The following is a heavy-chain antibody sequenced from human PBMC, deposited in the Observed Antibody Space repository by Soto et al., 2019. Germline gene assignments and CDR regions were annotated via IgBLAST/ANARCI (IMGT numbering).Heavy chain of an antibody. CDR2: ISNDGSYS. CDR1: GFTLSSYG. D-gene: IGHD2-15*01. Sequence: QVQLVESGGGVVQPGRSLRLSCTAPGFTLSSYGMHWVRQAPGKGLEWVAVISNDGSYSNYADSAKGRFTISRDNSQKPRNLQIDTLRPEDTGAYYSAAGRWRPKIGPWGPGTLGNASS. J-gene: IGHJ5*02. CDR3: AAGRWRPKIGP. V-gene: IGHV3-30*03.